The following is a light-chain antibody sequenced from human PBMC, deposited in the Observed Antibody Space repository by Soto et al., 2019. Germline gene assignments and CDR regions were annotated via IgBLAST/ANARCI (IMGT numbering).Light chain of an antibody. Sequence: DIQMTQSPSTLSASVGDRVTITCRASQSISSWLAWYQQKPGKAPKLLIYKASTLQSGVPSRFSGSGSGTEFTLAISSLQPDDFATYYCQQYNDNWTLGQGTKV. J-gene: IGKJ1*01. CDR3: QQYNDNWT. CDR2: KAS. CDR1: QSISSW. V-gene: IGKV1-5*03.